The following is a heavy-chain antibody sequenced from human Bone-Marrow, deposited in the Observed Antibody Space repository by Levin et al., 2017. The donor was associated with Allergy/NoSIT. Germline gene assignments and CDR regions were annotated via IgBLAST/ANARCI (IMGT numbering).Heavy chain of an antibody. CDR2: ISGSGGST. D-gene: IGHD6-19*01. CDR3: AKDLGYSSGWYDY. V-gene: IGHV3-23*01. Sequence: LSLTCAASGFTFSSYAMSWVRQAPGKGLEWVSAISGSGGSTYYADSVKGRFTISRDNSKNTLYLQMNSLRAEDTAVYYCAKDLGYSSGWYDYWGQGTLVTVSS. J-gene: IGHJ4*02. CDR1: GFTFSSYA.